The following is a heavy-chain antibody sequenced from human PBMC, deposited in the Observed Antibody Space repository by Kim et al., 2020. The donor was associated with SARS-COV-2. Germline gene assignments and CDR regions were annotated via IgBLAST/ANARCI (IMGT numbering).Heavy chain of an antibody. CDR1: GFTFTNYW. Sequence: GGSLRLSCTASGFTFTNYWMTWVRQAPGKGLEWVANINQDGSEKYYVDSVKGRITISRDNAKNSLYLRMNSLRAEDTAVYYCARDLGLGIGDYWGQGTVV. J-gene: IGHJ4*02. D-gene: IGHD7-27*01. V-gene: IGHV3-7*01. CDR2: INQDGSEK. CDR3: ARDLGLGIGDY.